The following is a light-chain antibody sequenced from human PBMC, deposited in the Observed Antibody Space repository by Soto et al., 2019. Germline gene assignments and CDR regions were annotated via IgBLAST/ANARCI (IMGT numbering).Light chain of an antibody. J-gene: IGKJ2*01. CDR2: AAS. CDR1: QSISSY. Sequence: DIQMTQSPSSLSASVGDRVTITCRASQSISSYLNWYQQKPGKAPKLLIYAASSLQSGVPSRFSGSGSGTDFTLTISSLQPEDFAVYYCQQYNNWPEYTFGPGTKLEIK. CDR3: QQYNNWPEYT. V-gene: IGKV1-39*01.